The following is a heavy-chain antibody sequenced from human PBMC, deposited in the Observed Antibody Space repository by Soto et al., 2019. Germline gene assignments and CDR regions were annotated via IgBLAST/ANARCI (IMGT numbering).Heavy chain of an antibody. CDR2: INHSGST. D-gene: IGHD3-9*01. CDR1: GGSFSGYY. Sequence: SETLSLTCAVYGGSFSGYYWSWIRQPPGKGLEWIGEINHSGSTNYNPCLKSRVTISVDTSKNQFSLKLSSVTAADTAVYYCARGTRGGYDILTGYLSYFDYWGQGTLVTVSS. V-gene: IGHV4-34*01. J-gene: IGHJ4*02. CDR3: ARGTRGGYDILTGYLSYFDY.